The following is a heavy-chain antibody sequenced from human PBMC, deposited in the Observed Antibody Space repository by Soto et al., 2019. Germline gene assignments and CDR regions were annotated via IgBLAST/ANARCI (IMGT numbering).Heavy chain of an antibody. J-gene: IGHJ4*02. CDR2: IYYSGST. Sequence: SETLSLTCTVSGGSISSYYWSWIRQPPGKGLEWIGYIYYSGSTNYNPSLKSRVTISVDTSKNQFSLKLSSVTAADTAVYYCARLPYNWNDNPPGYFDYWGQGTLVTVSS. V-gene: IGHV4-59*08. D-gene: IGHD1-1*01. CDR3: ARLPYNWNDNPPGYFDY. CDR1: GGSISSYY.